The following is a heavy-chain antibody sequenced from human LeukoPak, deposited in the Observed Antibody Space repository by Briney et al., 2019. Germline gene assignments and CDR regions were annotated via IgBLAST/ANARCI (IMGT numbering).Heavy chain of an antibody. CDR1: GYTFTDYY. D-gene: IGHD3-10*01. CDR2: INPNSGGT. V-gene: IGHV1-2*04. Sequence: GASVKVSCKASGYTFTDYYMHWVRQAPGQGLEWMGWINPNSGGTNYAQRFQGWVTMTRDTSISTAYMELSRLTSDDTAVYYCARDRRSHYYGSGTYYPDVFDIWGQGTMVTVSS. J-gene: IGHJ3*02. CDR3: ARDRRSHYYGSGTYYPDVFDI.